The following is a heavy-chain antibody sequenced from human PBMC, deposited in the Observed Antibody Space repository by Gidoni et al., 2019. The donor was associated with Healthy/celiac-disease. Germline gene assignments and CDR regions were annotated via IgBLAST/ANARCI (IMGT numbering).Heavy chain of an antibody. CDR2: INHSGST. V-gene: IGHV4-34*01. Sequence: QVQLQQWGAGLLTPSETLSLPCAVYGGSFSGYYWSWLRQPPGKGLEWIGEINHSGSTNYNPSLKSRVTISVDTSKNQFSLKLSSVTAADTAVYYCARGLGYCSGGSGHNWFDPWGQGTLVTVSS. CDR3: ARGLGYCSGGSGHNWFDP. D-gene: IGHD2-15*01. J-gene: IGHJ5*02. CDR1: GGSFSGYY.